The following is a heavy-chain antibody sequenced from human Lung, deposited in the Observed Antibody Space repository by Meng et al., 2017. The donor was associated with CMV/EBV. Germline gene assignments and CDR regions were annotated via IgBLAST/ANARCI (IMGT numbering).Heavy chain of an antibody. CDR2: IIPIFGIA. V-gene: IGHV1-69*05. D-gene: IGHD2-2*02. J-gene: IGHJ6*04. CDR1: GGTFSNYA. Sequence: XVXVSXXASGGTFSNYAFSWVRQAPGQGLEWMGGIIPIFGIANYAQKFQGRVTIATDESTSTAYMELISLRPEDTAVYYCARDRTGDCSSTSCYNYYYYYGMDVWGEGTTVXVSS. CDR3: ARDRTGDCSSTSCYNYYYYYGMDV.